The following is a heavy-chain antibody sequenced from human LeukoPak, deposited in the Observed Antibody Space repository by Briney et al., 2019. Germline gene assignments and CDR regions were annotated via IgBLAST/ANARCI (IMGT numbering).Heavy chain of an antibody. CDR2: IYYSGST. V-gene: IGHV4-59*01. Sequence: PSETLSLTCTVSGGSISSYYWSWIRQPPGKGLEWIGYIYYSGSTNYNPSLKSRVTISVDTSKNQFSLKLSSVTAADTAVYYCARMMVRGSSNWFDPWGQGTLVTVSS. J-gene: IGHJ5*02. CDR3: ARMMVRGSSNWFDP. D-gene: IGHD3-10*01. CDR1: GGSISSYY.